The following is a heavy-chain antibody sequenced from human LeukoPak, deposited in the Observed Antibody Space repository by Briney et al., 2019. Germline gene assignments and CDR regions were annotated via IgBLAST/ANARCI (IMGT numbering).Heavy chain of an antibody. D-gene: IGHD1/OR15-1a*01. Sequence: SETLSLTCNVSGGCFTKYYWSWIRQTPEKGLEWIGQINHSGDTGYNPSLRSRITLSVDRSKNQFSLKVTSVTAADTGVYYCARGPGTVGLSPWGQGTLVTVSS. CDR1: GGCFTKYY. CDR3: ARGPGTVGLSP. J-gene: IGHJ5*02. V-gene: IGHV4-34*01. CDR2: INHSGDT.